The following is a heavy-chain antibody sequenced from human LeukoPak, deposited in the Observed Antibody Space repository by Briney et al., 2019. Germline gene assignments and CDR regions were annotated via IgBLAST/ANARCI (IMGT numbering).Heavy chain of an antibody. Sequence: ASVKVSCKASGYTFTGFYMHWVRQAPGQGLEWMGWINPNSGGTNYAQKFQGRVTMTRDTSINTAYMELSSLRSDDTAVCYCARAHLIAAPGYNWFDPWGQGTLVTVSS. CDR2: INPNSGGT. CDR3: ARAHLIAAPGYNWFDP. CDR1: GYTFTGFY. D-gene: IGHD6-13*01. V-gene: IGHV1-2*02. J-gene: IGHJ5*02.